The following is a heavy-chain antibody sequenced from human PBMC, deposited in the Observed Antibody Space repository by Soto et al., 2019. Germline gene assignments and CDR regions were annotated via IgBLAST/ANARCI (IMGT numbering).Heavy chain of an antibody. J-gene: IGHJ5*02. CDR3: AKDAVAYNGEWDWFDL. CDR2: IGGSGSSA. CDR1: GFTFKNFA. Sequence: EVQLLESGGGLVQPGGSLRLSCAASGFTFKNFAVSWVSQAPGKGMEWVSAIGGSGSSANYADSVKGRFTVSRDDSKSTLYLQMSGLRVDATALYYCAKDAVAYNGEWDWFDLWGQGTLVTVSS. D-gene: IGHD3-10*01. V-gene: IGHV3-23*01.